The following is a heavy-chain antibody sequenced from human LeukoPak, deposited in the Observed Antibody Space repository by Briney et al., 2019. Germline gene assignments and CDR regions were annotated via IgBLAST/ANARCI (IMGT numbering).Heavy chain of an antibody. CDR2: ISYDGGNK. D-gene: IGHD2/OR15-2a*01. J-gene: IGHJ6*02. Sequence: GGSLRLSCAASGFTFSSYAIHWVRQAPGKGLEWVAVISYDGGNKYYADSVKGRFTISRDNSKSTLSLQMNSLSPEDTAVYYCARDSNIVPSVGPYYYYGMDVWGQGTTVTVSS. CDR3: ARDSNIVPSVGPYYYYGMDV. V-gene: IGHV3-30-3*01. CDR1: GFTFSSYA.